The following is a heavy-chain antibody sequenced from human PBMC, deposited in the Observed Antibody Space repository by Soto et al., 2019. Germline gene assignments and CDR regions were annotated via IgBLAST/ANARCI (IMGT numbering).Heavy chain of an antibody. J-gene: IGHJ6*02. CDR1: GYNFHTYW. CDR3: ARPTDYHYGMQV. D-gene: IGHD4-17*01. Sequence: GESLKISCKGSGYNFHTYWIAWVRQMPGKGLEWMGFIYPHDSDTRYSPSFRGQVTISADRSINTAYLQWTSLKASDTAIYFCARPTDYHYGMQVWGQGTTVTVSS. CDR2: IYPHDSDT. V-gene: IGHV5-51*01.